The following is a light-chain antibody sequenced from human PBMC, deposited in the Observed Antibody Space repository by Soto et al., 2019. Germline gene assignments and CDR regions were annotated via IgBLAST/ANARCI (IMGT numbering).Light chain of an antibody. J-gene: IGKJ1*01. Sequence: DIQLTQSPSSLSASVGDRVTITCRASQSISSYLNWYQQKPGKAPRLLIYDASSLQSGVPSRISGSGSGTDFTLTISSLQPEDFATYYCQQSYGTLTFGQGTKVDIK. CDR3: QQSYGTLT. CDR2: DAS. CDR1: QSISSY. V-gene: IGKV1-39*01.